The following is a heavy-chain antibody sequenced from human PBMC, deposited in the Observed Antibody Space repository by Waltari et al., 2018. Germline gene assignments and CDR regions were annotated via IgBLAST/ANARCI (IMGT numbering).Heavy chain of an antibody. J-gene: IGHJ4*02. D-gene: IGHD1-26*01. CDR3: ARVHRGSYSADY. CDR2: IYHSGST. Sequence: QVQLQESGPGLVKPSETLSLPCAVSGYSISSGYYWGWIRQPPGKGLEWIGRIYHSGSTYYDPSLKSRVTISVDTSKNQFSLKLSSVTAADTAVYYCARVHRGSYSADYWGQGTLVTVSS. CDR1: GYSISSGYY. V-gene: IGHV4-38-2*01.